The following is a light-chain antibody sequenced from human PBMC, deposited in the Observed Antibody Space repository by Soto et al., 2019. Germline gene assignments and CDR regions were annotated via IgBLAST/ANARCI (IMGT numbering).Light chain of an antibody. CDR3: QQANSFPWT. J-gene: IGKJ1*01. Sequence: DIQMTQSPSSVSASVGDRVTITCRASQDISSWLAWYQQKPGKAPRLLISETSTLDSGVPSRFSGSGSGTEFTLTISSLQPEDFATYCCQQANSFPWTFGQGTKVEI. CDR1: QDISSW. CDR2: ETS. V-gene: IGKV1-12*01.